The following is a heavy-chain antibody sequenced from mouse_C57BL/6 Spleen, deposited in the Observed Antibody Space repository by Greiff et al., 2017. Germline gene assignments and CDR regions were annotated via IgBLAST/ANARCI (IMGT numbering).Heavy chain of an antibody. D-gene: IGHD1-1*01. V-gene: IGHV1-22*01. J-gene: IGHJ2*01. CDR3: AGDYYGSRVYYFDY. CDR2: INPNNGGT. CDR1: GYTFTDYN. Sequence: VQLQQSGPELVKPGASVKMSCKASGYTFTDYNMHWVKQSHGKSLEWIGYINPNNGGTSYNQKFKGKATLTVNKSSSTAYMELRSLTSEDSAVYYCAGDYYGSRVYYFDYWGQGTTLTVSS.